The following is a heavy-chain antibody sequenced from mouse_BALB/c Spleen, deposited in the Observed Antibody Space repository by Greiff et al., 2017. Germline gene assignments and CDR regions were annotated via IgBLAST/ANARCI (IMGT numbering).Heavy chain of an antibody. CDR2: IDTANGNT. CDR3: APDGYYDY. D-gene: IGHD2-3*01. Sequence: EVKLMESGAELVKPGASVKLSCTASGFNIKDTYMHWVKQRPEQGLEWIGRIDTANGNTKYDPKFQGKATITADTASNTAYLQLSSLTSEDTAVYYCAPDGYYDYWGQGTTLTVSS. CDR1: GFNIKDTY. V-gene: IGHV14-3*02. J-gene: IGHJ2*01.